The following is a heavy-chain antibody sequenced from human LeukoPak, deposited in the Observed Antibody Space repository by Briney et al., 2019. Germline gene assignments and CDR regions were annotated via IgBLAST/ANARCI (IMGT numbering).Heavy chain of an antibody. Sequence: SETLSLTCAVYGGSSSVYYWSWLRQPPGKGLEWIGEINHSGSTNYNPSLKSRVTISVDTSKKQFSLKLSSVTAADKAVYYCAKLRVDYYDSSGAPADYWGQGTLVTVSS. CDR2: INHSGST. J-gene: IGHJ4*02. CDR1: GGSSSVYY. CDR3: AKLRVDYYDSSGAPADY. D-gene: IGHD3-22*01. V-gene: IGHV4-34*01.